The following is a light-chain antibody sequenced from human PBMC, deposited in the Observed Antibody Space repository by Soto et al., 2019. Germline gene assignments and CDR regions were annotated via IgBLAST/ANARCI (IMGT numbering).Light chain of an antibody. CDR3: SSYTSSSTLV. CDR2: EVI. J-gene: IGLJ2*01. V-gene: IGLV2-14*01. Sequence: QSALTQPASVSGSPGQSITISCTGTSSDIGHYDYVSWYQQHPGKAPKLMIYEVINRPSGVSNRFSGSKSGNTASLIISGLQAEDEADYYCSSYTSSSTLVFGGGTKLTVL. CDR1: SSDIGHYDY.